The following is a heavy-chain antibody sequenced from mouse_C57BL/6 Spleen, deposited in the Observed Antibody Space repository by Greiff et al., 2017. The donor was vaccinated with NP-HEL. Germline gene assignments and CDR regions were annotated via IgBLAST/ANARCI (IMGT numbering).Heavy chain of an antibody. J-gene: IGHJ2*01. CDR1: GYTFTSYW. Sequence: VQLQQPGAELVMPGASVKLSCKASGYTFTSYWMHWVKQRPGQGLEWIGEIDPSDSYTNYNQKFKGKSTLTVDKSSCTAYMQLSSLTSEDSAVYYCARSGTGYFDYWGQGTTLTVSS. CDR3: ARSGTGYFDY. CDR2: IDPSDSYT. V-gene: IGHV1-69*01. D-gene: IGHD4-1*01.